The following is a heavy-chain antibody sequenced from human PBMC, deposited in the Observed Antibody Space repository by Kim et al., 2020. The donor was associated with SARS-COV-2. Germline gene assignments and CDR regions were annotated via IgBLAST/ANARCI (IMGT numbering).Heavy chain of an antibody. CDR1: GGSVSGGDYY. V-gene: IGHV4-30-4*01. CDR2: IGFNYYTGGT. J-gene: IGHJ6*02. CDR3: ARGNLGGGLRPHYYYYGLDV. D-gene: IGHD2-15*01. Sequence: SETLSLTCSVSGGSVSGGDYYWNWIRQPPGKGLEWMGWIGFNYYTGGTYYNPSLKSRLSISRDTSKNQLSLKLNSVTAADTAIYYCARGNLGGGLRPHYYYYGLDVWGQGTTVTVSS.